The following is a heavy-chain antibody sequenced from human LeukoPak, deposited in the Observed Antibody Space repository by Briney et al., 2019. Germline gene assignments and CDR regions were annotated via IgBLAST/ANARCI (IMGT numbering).Heavy chain of an antibody. CDR2: IYYSGST. V-gene: IGHV4-39*01. D-gene: IGHD6-13*01. Sequence: SETLSLTCTVSGGSISSSSYYWGWIRQPPGKGLEWIGSIYYSGSTYYNPSLKSRVTISVDTSKNQFSLKLSSVTAADTAVYYCARQAVLEQQLVYYFDCRGQGTLVTVSS. CDR3: ARQAVLEQQLVYYFDC. CDR1: GGSISSSSYY. J-gene: IGHJ4*02.